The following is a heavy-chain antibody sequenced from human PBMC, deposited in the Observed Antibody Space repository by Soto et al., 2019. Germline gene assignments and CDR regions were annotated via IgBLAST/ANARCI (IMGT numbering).Heavy chain of an antibody. J-gene: IGHJ3*02. CDR3: AREGVAPPHSHAFDI. V-gene: IGHV1-18*01. CDR2: ISTYNGDT. CDR1: GYTFTRSG. Sequence: GASVKVSCKASGYTFTRSGISWVRQAPGQGLEWMGWISTYNGDTNYAQTFQGRVTMTTDTSTSTVHMEVRSLRSDDTAVYYCAREGVAPPHSHAFDIWGQGTMVTVSS. D-gene: IGHD2-15*01.